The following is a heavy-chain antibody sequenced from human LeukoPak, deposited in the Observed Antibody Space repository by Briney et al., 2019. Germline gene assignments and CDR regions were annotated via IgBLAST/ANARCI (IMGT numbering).Heavy chain of an antibody. V-gene: IGHV1-2*04. D-gene: IGHD3-22*01. J-gene: IGHJ3*02. CDR3: AMTYYYDSSGYWGAFDI. Sequence: ASVKVSCKASGYTFTGYYMHWVRQAPGQGLEWMGWINPNSGGTNYAQKFQGWVTMTRDTSISTAYMELSRLRSDDTAVYYCAMTYYYDSSGYWGAFDIWGQGTMVTVPS. CDR1: GYTFTGYY. CDR2: INPNSGGT.